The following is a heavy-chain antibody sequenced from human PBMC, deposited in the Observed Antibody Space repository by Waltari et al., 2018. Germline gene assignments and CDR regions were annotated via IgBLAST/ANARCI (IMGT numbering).Heavy chain of an antibody. CDR1: GDSMNYW. CDR2: VLGSGRT. J-gene: IGHJ4*02. V-gene: IGHV4-4*02. D-gene: IGHD2-15*01. CDR3: ARDRGRGLYLDT. Sequence: QLQLQESGPGLVKPSGTLSLICAVSGDSMNYWWSWVRQPPGKGLEWIGQVLGSGRTNYNPSFASRVTISLDTSNHQFALKMTSATAADTALYYCARDRGRGLYLDTWGQGILVTVSP.